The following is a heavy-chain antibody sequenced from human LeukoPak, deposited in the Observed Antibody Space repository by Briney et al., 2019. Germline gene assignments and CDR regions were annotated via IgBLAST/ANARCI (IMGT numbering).Heavy chain of an antibody. J-gene: IGHJ6*03. D-gene: IGHD3-16*01. CDR2: ISRSGSTI. V-gene: IGHV3-11*04. Sequence: GSLRLSCAASGFTFSDYNMRWIRQAPGKGLEWVSSISRSGSTIYYADSVKGRVTISSDNDKNSLYLQMNSLRAEDTAVYYCARRLTYYYYMDVWGKGTTVTVSS. CDR3: ARRLTYYYYMDV. CDR1: GFTFSDYN.